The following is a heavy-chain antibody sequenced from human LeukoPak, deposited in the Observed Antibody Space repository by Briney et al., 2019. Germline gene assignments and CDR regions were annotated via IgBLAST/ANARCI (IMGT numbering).Heavy chain of an antibody. V-gene: IGHV4-59*01. CDR2: IYYTGRT. D-gene: IGHD6-19*01. Sequence: SETLSLTCTVSGGSISGYYWSWIRQPPGGGLEWIGYIYYTGRTNYNLFLKSRLTISIDTSKNQFSLSLTSVTAADTTVYYCAKEAAVAGMGRVNWFDPWGQGTLVTVSS. CDR1: GGSISGYY. CDR3: AKEAAVAGMGRVNWFDP. J-gene: IGHJ5*02.